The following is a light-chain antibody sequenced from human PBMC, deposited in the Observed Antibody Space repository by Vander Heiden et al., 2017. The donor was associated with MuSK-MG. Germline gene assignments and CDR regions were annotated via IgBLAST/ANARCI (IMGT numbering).Light chain of an antibody. CDR2: EVS. Sequence: VMTQTPRSLAVTPGQPASLSCKSSHSLLHMDGRTYLYWFLQRSGQPPKLLISEVSKRFSGVQDRFSGSGSGTDFTLKISRGEAEDVGIYYIMQSINLPLTVGLGTKVEIK. V-gene: IGKV2D-29*01. CDR1: HSLLHMDGRTY. J-gene: IGKJ4*02. CDR3: MQSINLPLT.